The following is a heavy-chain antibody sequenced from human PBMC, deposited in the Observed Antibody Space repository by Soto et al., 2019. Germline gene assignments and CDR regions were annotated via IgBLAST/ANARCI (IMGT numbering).Heavy chain of an antibody. D-gene: IGHD2-15*01. CDR3: ARWCSGGSCYDYYYYGMDV. V-gene: IGHV4-61*01. CDR1: GGSVSSGSYY. CDR2: IYYSGST. Sequence: QVQLQESGPGLVKPSETLSLTCTVSGGSVSSGSYYWSWIRQPPGKGLEWIGYIYYSGSTNYNPSRKSRGTISVDTSKNQFSLKLSSVTAADTAVYYCARWCSGGSCYDYYYYGMDVWGQGTTVTVSS. J-gene: IGHJ6*02.